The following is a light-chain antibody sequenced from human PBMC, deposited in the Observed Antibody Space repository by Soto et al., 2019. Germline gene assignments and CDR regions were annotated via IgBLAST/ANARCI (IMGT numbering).Light chain of an antibody. CDR2: GAS. Sequence: EIVMTQSPATLSVSPGERATLSCRASQSVSSNLAWYQQKPGQAPRLLIYGASTRATGIPARFSGSGSGTEFTLTISSLQSEDFAVYCCQQYNNWLTFGQGTKVDIK. CDR3: QQYNNWLT. J-gene: IGKJ1*01. V-gene: IGKV3-15*01. CDR1: QSVSSN.